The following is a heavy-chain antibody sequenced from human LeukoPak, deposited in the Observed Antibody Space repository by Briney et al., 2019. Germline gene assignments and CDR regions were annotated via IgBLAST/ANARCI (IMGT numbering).Heavy chain of an antibody. V-gene: IGHV3-20*04. CDR1: GFTFDDYG. CDR3: ARGPQSYYYDSWFDP. Sequence: PGGSLRLSCAASGFTFDDYGMSWVRQAPGKGLEWVSGINWNGGSTGYADSVKGRFTISRDNAKNSLYLQMNSLRAEDTALYYCARGPQSYYYDSWFDPWGQGTLVTVSS. J-gene: IGHJ5*02. CDR2: INWNGGST. D-gene: IGHD3-22*01.